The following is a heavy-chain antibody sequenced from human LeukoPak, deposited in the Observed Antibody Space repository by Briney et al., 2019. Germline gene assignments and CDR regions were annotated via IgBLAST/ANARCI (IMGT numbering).Heavy chain of an antibody. Sequence: GGSLRLSCAASGFTFSSYSMNWVRQAPGKGLEWVSSISSSSSYIYYADSVKGRFTISRDNAKNSLYLQMNSLRAEDTAVYYCAKDKVGYSSGWYDYWGQGTLVTVSS. J-gene: IGHJ4*02. CDR2: ISSSSSYI. V-gene: IGHV3-21*04. CDR1: GFTFSSYS. CDR3: AKDKVGYSSGWYDY. D-gene: IGHD6-19*01.